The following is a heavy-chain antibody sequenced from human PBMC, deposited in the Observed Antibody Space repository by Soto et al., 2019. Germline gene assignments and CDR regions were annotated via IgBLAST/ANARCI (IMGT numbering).Heavy chain of an antibody. V-gene: IGHV3-23*01. Sequence: GGSLRLSCAASGFTFSSYAMSWVRQAPGKGLEWVSAISGSGGSTYYADSVKGRFTISRDNSKNTLYLQMNSLRVADTAVYYWSDRSDWYNWFDPWGQGTLVTVSS. CDR3: SDRSDWYNWFDP. CDR2: ISGSGGST. CDR1: GFTFSSYA. J-gene: IGHJ5*02. D-gene: IGHD6-19*01.